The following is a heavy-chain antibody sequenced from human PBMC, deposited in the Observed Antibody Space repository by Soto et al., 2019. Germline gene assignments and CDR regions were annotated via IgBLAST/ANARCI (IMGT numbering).Heavy chain of an antibody. CDR2: IDPSDSYT. V-gene: IGHV5-10-1*01. CDR3: ASASGNSGYDSYGMDV. Sequence: PGESLKISCKGSGYSFTSYWISWVRQMPGKGLEWMGRIDPSDSYTSYSPSFQGHVTISADKSISTAYLQWSSLKASDTAMYYCASASGNSGYDSYGMDVWGQGTTVTVSS. CDR1: GYSFTSYW. D-gene: IGHD5-12*01. J-gene: IGHJ6*02.